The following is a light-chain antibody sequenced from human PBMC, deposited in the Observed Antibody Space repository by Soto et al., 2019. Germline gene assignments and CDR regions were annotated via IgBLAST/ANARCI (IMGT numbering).Light chain of an antibody. J-gene: IGKJ1*01. Sequence: EIALTQSPGTLSLSPGERATLSCRASQSVTANYLAWYQQRPGQAPRLLIYAASIGATGVPDRFSGSGSGTDFTLTISRLEPEDFAVYYCLQYGVPLWTFGQGTTVDIK. V-gene: IGKV3-20*01. CDR1: QSVTANY. CDR3: LQYGVPLWT. CDR2: AAS.